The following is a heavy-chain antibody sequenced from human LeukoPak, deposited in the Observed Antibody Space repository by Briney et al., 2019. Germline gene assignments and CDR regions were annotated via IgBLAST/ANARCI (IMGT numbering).Heavy chain of an antibody. CDR1: GGSFSGYY. D-gene: IGHD2-15*01. Sequence: SETLSLTCAVYGGSFSGYYWSWIRQPPGKGLEWIGEINHSGSTNYNPSLKSRVTISVDTSKNQFSLKLSSVTAADTAVYYCARALGYCSGGSCYAGIAVAGNFDYWGQGTLVTVSS. V-gene: IGHV4-34*01. J-gene: IGHJ4*02. CDR2: INHSGST. CDR3: ARALGYCSGGSCYAGIAVAGNFDY.